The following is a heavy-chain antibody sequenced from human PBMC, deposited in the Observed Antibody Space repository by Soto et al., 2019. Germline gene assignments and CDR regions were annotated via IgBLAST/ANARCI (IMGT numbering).Heavy chain of an antibody. V-gene: IGHV3-74*01. D-gene: IGHD4-17*01. Sequence: EMQLVESGGGLVQPGGSLRLSCAASGFTFSSYWMHWVRQTPGKGLVWVSRIDREGSDTAYADSVKGRFTISRDNAKNTLYLQMNSLRAEDTAVYYCARATTTVTTRPTLGYWGQGTLVTVSS. CDR3: ARATTTVTTRPTLGY. J-gene: IGHJ4*02. CDR2: IDREGSDT. CDR1: GFTFSSYW.